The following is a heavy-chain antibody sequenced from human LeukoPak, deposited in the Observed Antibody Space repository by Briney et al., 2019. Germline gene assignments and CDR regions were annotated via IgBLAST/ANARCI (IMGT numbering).Heavy chain of an antibody. CDR1: GGSVSSGDCS. CDR2: FYGRGTT. J-gene: IGHJ4*02. CDR3: AGSSSWSPFDY. V-gene: IGHV4-30-4*07. D-gene: IGHD6-13*01. Sequence: PSQTLSLTCGVSGGSVSSGDCSWSWVRQTPGKGLEWIGYFYGRGTTNYNPSLKSRVTMSVDTSKNQFSLKLSSVTAADTAVYYCAGSSSWSPFDYWGQGTLVTVSS.